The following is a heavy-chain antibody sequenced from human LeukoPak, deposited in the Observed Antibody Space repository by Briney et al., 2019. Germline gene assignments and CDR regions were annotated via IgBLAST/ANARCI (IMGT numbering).Heavy chain of an antibody. D-gene: IGHD2-2*02. CDR2: INHSGST. CDR3: ARPIRGYYFDY. V-gene: IGHV4-34*01. Sequence: KPSETLSLTCAVYGGSFSGYYWSWIRRPPGKGLEWIGEINHSGSTNYNPSLKSRVTISVDTSKNQFSLKLSSVTAADTAVYFCARPIRGYYFDYWGQGTLVTVSS. CDR1: GGSFSGYY. J-gene: IGHJ4*02.